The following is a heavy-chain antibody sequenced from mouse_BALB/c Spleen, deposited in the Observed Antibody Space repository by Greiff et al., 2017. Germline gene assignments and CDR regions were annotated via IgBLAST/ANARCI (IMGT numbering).Heavy chain of an antibody. CDR2: ISSGGSYT. CDR3: ARVGDKDAMDY. CDR1: GFTFSSYG. Sequence: EVQLVESGGDLVKPGGSLKLSCAASGFTFSSYGMSWVRQTPDKRLEWVATISSGGSYTYYPDSVKGRFTISRDNAKNTLYLQMSSLKSEDTAMYYCARVGDKDAMDYWGQGTSVTVSS. V-gene: IGHV5-6*01. J-gene: IGHJ4*01. D-gene: IGHD3-3*01.